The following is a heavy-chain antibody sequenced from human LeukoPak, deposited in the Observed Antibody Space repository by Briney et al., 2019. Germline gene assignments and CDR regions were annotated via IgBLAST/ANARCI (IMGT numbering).Heavy chain of an antibody. Sequence: SETLSLTCAVYGGSFSGFFWSWIRQPPGKGLEWIGEINHSGSTNYNPSLKSRVTISVDTSKNQFSLKLSSVTAADTAVYYCARGRRDGYSGPWYFDLWGRGTLVTVSS. D-gene: IGHD5-24*01. CDR1: GGSFSGFF. J-gene: IGHJ2*01. CDR2: INHSGST. V-gene: IGHV4-34*01. CDR3: ARGRRDGYSGPWYFDL.